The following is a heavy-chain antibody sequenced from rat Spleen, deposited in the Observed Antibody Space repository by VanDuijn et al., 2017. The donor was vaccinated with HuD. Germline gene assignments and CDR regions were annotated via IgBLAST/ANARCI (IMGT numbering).Heavy chain of an antibody. CDR3: TTLSSYTHWYFDF. D-gene: IGHD1-2*01. Sequence: EVQLVESGGGLVQPGRSLKLSCAASGFTFSDYNMAWVRQAPKKGLEWVATIIYDGGTTYYRDSVKGRFTISRDNAKRTLNLQMDSLRSEDTATYYCTTLSSYTHWYFDFWGPGTMVTVSS. V-gene: IGHV5S10*01. J-gene: IGHJ1*01. CDR1: GFTFSDYN. CDR2: IIYDGGTT.